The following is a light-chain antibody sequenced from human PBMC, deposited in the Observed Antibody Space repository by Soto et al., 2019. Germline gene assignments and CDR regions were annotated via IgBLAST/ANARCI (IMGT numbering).Light chain of an antibody. CDR2: GDS. CDR1: NLQTKS. J-gene: IGLJ1*01. V-gene: IGLV3-21*02. Sequence: SYELTQPPSVSVAPGQTARITCGGSNLQTKSVHWYQQKPGQAPVLVVCGDSARPSGIPERFSGSNSGDTATLTISRVEAGDEADYYCQVWDTTSDHCVFGGGTKV. CDR3: QVWDTTSDHCV.